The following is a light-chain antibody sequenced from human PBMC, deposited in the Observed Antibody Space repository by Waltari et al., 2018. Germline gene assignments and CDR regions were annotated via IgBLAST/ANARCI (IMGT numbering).Light chain of an antibody. CDR2: AVS. V-gene: IGKV1-9*01. Sequence: DIQLTQSPSFLSASVGDRVTITCRASQDISTYLAWYQQKPGKAPKLLIHAVSTLQAGVPSRFRGGRSGTEFTLTISSLQPEDFATYYGQQLSGYPFTFGPGTKVDIK. CDR3: QQLSGYPFT. J-gene: IGKJ3*01. CDR1: QDISTY.